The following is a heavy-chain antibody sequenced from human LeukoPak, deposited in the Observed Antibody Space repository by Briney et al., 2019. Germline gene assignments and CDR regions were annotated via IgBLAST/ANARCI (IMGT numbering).Heavy chain of an antibody. Sequence: PSETLSLTCSVSGGAIISYYWSWIRQPAGKGPEWIGRIYPTGNTDYNPSLNTRVTMSTDLSKKQFSLRLRSVTAADTAVHYCARLKFYDSTGYSPNYYMDVWGKGTAVTVSS. J-gene: IGHJ6*03. CDR1: GGAIISYY. CDR3: ARLKFYDSTGYSPNYYMDV. V-gene: IGHV4-4*07. CDR2: IYPTGNT. D-gene: IGHD3-22*01.